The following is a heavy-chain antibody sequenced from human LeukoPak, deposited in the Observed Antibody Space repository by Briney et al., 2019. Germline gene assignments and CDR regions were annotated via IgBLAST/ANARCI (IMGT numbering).Heavy chain of an antibody. CDR2: IPGSGGAT. Sequence: GGSLRLSCEASGFTFSSYAIRWVRQARGTGLEWVSSIPGSGGATYYADSVRGRFSISRDSSKNTVYLQMNSLRDEDTAVYYCARARPWDSSRSYYFGMDVWGHGTTVTVSS. CDR1: GFTFSSYA. V-gene: IGHV3-23*01. D-gene: IGHD3-22*01. CDR3: ARARPWDSSRSYYFGMDV. J-gene: IGHJ6*02.